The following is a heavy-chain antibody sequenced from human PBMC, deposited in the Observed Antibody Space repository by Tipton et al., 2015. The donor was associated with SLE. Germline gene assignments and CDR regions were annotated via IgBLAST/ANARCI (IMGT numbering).Heavy chain of an antibody. D-gene: IGHD3-3*01. V-gene: IGHV4-38-2*02. Sequence: GLVKPSETLSLTCSVSSYSIYDGFYWGWIHQSPGKGLEWIGSIYRSGTAYYNPSPKSRVTMSVDTSKNQFSLKLTSVTAADTAVYYCARDPYDSWSDYQATFDYWGQGTLVTVSP. J-gene: IGHJ4*02. CDR3: ARDPYDSWSDYQATFDY. CDR2: IYRSGTA. CDR1: SYSIYDGFY.